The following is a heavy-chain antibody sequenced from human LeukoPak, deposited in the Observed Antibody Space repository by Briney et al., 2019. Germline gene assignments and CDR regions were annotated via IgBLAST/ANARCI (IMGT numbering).Heavy chain of an antibody. CDR2: MNPNSGNT. V-gene: IGHV1-8*01. J-gene: IGHJ6*02. CDR1: GYTFTSYD. D-gene: IGHD3-3*01. CDR3: ARIVWSGYLHYGMDV. Sequence: ASVKVSCKASGYTFTSYDINWVRQATGQGLEWMGWMNPNSGNTGYAQKFQGRVTMTRNTSISTAYMELSSLRSDDTAVYYCARIVWSGYLHYGMDVWGQGTTVTVSS.